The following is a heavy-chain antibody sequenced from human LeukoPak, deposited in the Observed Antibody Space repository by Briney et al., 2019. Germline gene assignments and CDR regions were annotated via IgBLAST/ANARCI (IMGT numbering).Heavy chain of an antibody. CDR1: GGSISSYY. V-gene: IGHV4-59*08. Sequence: SETLSLTCIVSGGSISSYYWSWIRQPPGKGLEWIGYIYYSGSTNYNPSLKSRVTISVDTSKNQFSLKLSSVTAADTAVYYCARRPPAGRFDPWGQGTLVTVSS. CDR2: IYYSGST. J-gene: IGHJ5*02. CDR3: ARRPPAGRFDP.